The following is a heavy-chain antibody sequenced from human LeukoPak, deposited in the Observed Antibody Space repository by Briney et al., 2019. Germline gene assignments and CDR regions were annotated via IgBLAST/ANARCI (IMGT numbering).Heavy chain of an antibody. D-gene: IGHD6-6*01. Sequence: GGSLRLSCAASGFTFSSYAMHWVRQAPGEGLEWVAVISYDGSNKYYADSVKGRFTISRDNSKNTLYLQMNSLRAEDTAVYYCARPTLQLGAYYYGMDVWGQGTTVTVSS. J-gene: IGHJ6*02. V-gene: IGHV3-30*04. CDR2: ISYDGSNK. CDR3: ARPTLQLGAYYYGMDV. CDR1: GFTFSSYA.